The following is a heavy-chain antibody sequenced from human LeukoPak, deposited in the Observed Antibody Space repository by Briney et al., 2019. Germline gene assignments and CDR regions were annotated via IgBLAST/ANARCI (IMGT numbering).Heavy chain of an antibody. CDR3: ARGVAVAGIIPTHFDY. Sequence: ASVKVSCKASGYTFTSYGISWVRQAPGQGLEWMGWISAYNGNTNYAQKLQGRVTMTTDTSTSTAYMELSRLRSDDTAVYYCARGVAVAGIIPTHFDYWGQGTLVTVSS. J-gene: IGHJ4*02. D-gene: IGHD6-19*01. CDR2: ISAYNGNT. V-gene: IGHV1-18*01. CDR1: GYTFTSYG.